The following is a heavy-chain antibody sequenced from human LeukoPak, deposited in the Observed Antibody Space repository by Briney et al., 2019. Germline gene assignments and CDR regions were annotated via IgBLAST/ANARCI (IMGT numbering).Heavy chain of an antibody. J-gene: IGHJ4*02. CDR2: ISAYNGNT. Sequence: GASVMVSCKASGYTFTSYGISWVRQAPGQGLEWMGWISAYNGNTNYAQKLQGRVTMTTDTPTSTAYMELRSLRSDDTAVYYCARDAGIAARPEGIDYWGQGTLVTVSS. D-gene: IGHD6-6*01. CDR3: ARDAGIAARPEGIDY. CDR1: GYTFTSYG. V-gene: IGHV1-18*01.